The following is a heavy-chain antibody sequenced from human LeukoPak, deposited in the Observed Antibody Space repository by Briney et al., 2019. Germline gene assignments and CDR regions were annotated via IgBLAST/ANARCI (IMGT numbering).Heavy chain of an antibody. Sequence: SETLSLTCTVSGGSISSSSYYWGWIRQPPGKGLDWIGSIYYSGSTYYNPSLKSRVTISVDTSKNQFSLKLSSVTAADTAVYYCARLSDFWSGYPGYWGQGTLVTVSS. CDR2: IYYSGST. D-gene: IGHD3-3*01. CDR1: GGSISSSSYY. V-gene: IGHV4-39*01. J-gene: IGHJ4*02. CDR3: ARLSDFWSGYPGY.